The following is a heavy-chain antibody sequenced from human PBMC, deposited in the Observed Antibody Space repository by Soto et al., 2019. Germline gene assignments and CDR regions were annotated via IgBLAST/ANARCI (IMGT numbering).Heavy chain of an antibody. V-gene: IGHV1-18*01. CDR1: GYTFTSYG. D-gene: IGHD6-19*01. CDR2: ISAYNGNT. CDR3: ARGGPIAVADSTFLDY. Sequence: QVQLVQSGAEVKKPGASVKVSCKASGYTFTSYGISWVRQAPGQGLEWMGWISAYNGNTNYAQKLQGRVTMTTDTPTXXGYMELRSLRSDDTAVYYCARGGPIAVADSTFLDYWGQGTLVTVSS. J-gene: IGHJ4*02.